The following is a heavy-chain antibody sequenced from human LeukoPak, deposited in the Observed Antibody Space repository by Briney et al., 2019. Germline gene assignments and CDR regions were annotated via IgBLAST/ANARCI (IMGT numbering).Heavy chain of an antibody. CDR1: GGTFSSYT. CDR2: TIPILGIA. CDR3: ARDLEVPVSVNWGATTAGLDY. J-gene: IGHJ4*02. D-gene: IGHD1-26*01. V-gene: IGHV1-69*04. Sequence: SVKVSCKASGGTFSSYTISWVRQAPGQGLEWMGRTIPILGIANYAQKFQGRVTITADKSTSTAYMELSSLRSEDTAVYYCARDLEVPVSVNWGATTAGLDYWGQGTLVTVSS.